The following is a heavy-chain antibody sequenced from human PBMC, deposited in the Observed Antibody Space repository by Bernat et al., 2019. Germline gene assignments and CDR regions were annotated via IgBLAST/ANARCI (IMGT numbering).Heavy chain of an antibody. CDR2: IYYSGST. CDR3: ARLLRSLYYFDY. Sequence: QLQLQESGPGLVKPSETLSLTCTVSGGSISSSSYYCGWIRQPPGKGLEWIGSIYYSGSTYYNPSLKSRVTISVDTSKNQFSLKLSSVTAADTAVYYCARLLRSLYYFDYWGQGTLVTVSS. J-gene: IGHJ4*02. CDR1: GGSISSSSYY. D-gene: IGHD3-3*01. V-gene: IGHV4-39*01.